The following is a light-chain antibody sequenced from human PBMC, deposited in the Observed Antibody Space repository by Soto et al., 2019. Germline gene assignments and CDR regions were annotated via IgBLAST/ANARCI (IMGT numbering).Light chain of an antibody. Sequence: EIVLTQSPGTLSLSPGERATLSCRASQSVISNYLAWYQQKPGQAPRLLISGASSRATGIPDRFSGSGSGTEFTLTISRLEPEDFAVFYCQHYGTSQWTFGQGTKVEIK. J-gene: IGKJ1*01. CDR2: GAS. CDR1: QSVISNY. V-gene: IGKV3-20*01. CDR3: QHYGTSQWT.